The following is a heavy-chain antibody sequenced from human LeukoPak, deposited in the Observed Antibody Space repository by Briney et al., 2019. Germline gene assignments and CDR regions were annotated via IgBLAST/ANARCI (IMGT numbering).Heavy chain of an antibody. J-gene: IGHJ4*02. CDR2: IYTSGST. CDR3: ARVYSSSWHLYYFDY. V-gene: IGHV4-4*07. CDR1: GGSISSYY. Sequence: SETLSLTCTVSGGSISSYYWSWIRQPAGKGLEWIGRIYTSGSTNYNPSLKSRVTMSVDTSKNQFFLKLSSVTAADTAVYHCARVYSSSWHLYYFDYWGQGTLVTVSS. D-gene: IGHD6-13*01.